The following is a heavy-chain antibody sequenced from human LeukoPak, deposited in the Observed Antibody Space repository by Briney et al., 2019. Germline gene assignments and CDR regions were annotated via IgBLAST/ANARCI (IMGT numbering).Heavy chain of an antibody. CDR3: ARRLTGSSGFYYFDY. CDR1: GFTFSDYY. J-gene: IGHJ4*02. V-gene: IGHV3-11*04. Sequence: PGGSLRLSCAASGFTFSDYYMSWIRQAPGKGLEWVSYISSSGNTIYYADSVKGRFTISRDNAKNSLYLQMNSLRAEDTAVYYCARRLTGSSGFYYFDYWGQGTLVTVSS. D-gene: IGHD6-19*01. CDR2: ISSSGNTI.